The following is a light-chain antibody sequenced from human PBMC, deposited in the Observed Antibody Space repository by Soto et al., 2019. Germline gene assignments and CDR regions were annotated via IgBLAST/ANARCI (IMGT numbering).Light chain of an antibody. V-gene: IGKV3-11*01. Sequence: EIVMTQSPATLSVSPLEIVTLSVMASQRISNSYLAWYQQKAGQAPRLLIYDASNRATGIPARFSGSGSGTDFTLTISSLEPEHFAVYYCQQRSNWPSLTFGGGTKVDIK. CDR1: QRISNSY. J-gene: IGKJ4*01. CDR2: DAS. CDR3: QQRSNWPSLT.